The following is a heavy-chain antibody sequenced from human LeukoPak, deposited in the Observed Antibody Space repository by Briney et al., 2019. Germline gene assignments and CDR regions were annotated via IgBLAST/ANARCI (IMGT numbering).Heavy chain of an antibody. J-gene: IGHJ4*02. CDR3: ARGPYYYDSSGYYYGDVFDY. D-gene: IGHD3-22*01. Sequence: SVQVSCQASGGTVSSYAISWVRQAPGQGLEWMGGITPIFGTANYAEKFQGRVAITTDESTSTAYMELSSLRSEDTAVYYCARGPYYYDSSGYYYGDVFDYWGQGTLVTVSS. CDR1: GGTVSSYA. V-gene: IGHV1-69*05. CDR2: ITPIFGTA.